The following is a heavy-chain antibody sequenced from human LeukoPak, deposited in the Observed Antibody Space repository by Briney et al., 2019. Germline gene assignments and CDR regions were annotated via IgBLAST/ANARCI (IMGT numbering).Heavy chain of an antibody. V-gene: IGHV3-48*01. Sequence: GGSLRLSCAASGFTFSSYGMYWVRQAPGKGLEWVSYISSRSGTIYYADSVKGRFTISRDNAKNSLSLQMNSLRAEDTSVYYCATPVLTGEYYWGQGTLVTVSS. J-gene: IGHJ4*02. D-gene: IGHD4/OR15-4a*01. CDR3: ATPVLTGEYY. CDR2: ISSRSGTI. CDR1: GFTFSSYG.